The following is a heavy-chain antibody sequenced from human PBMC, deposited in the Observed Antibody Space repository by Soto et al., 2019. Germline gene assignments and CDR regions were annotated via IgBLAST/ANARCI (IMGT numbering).Heavy chain of an antibody. Sequence: QVQLVQSGAEVKKPGSSVKVSCQTSGDTFSTYTISWVRQAPGQGLEWLGRIIPSSGTTSYAQKFQGRVTITADTATSTTYRELTTLRAQDTAVYYCVRPPTGTTIFHSDYWGQGPLFTVSS. V-gene: IGHV1-69*08. CDR3: VRPPTGTTIFHSDY. CDR2: IIPSSGTT. D-gene: IGHD4-17*01. J-gene: IGHJ4*02. CDR1: GDTFSTYT.